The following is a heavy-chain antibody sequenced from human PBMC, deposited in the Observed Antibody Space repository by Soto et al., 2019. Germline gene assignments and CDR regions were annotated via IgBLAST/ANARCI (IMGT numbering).Heavy chain of an antibody. CDR3: ARDQYSSSSGMGWLDP. D-gene: IGHD6-6*01. J-gene: IGHJ5*02. V-gene: IGHV3-33*01. CDR2: IWYDGSNK. Sequence: GGSLRLSCAASGFTFSSYGMHWVRQAPGKGLEWVAVIWYDGSNKYYADSVKGRFTISRDNSKNTLYLQMNSLRAEDTAVYYCARDQYSSSSGMGWLDPWGQGTLVTVSS. CDR1: GFTFSSYG.